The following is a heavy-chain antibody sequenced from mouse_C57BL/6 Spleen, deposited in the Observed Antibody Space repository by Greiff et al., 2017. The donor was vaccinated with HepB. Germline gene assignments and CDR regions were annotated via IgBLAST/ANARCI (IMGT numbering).Heavy chain of an antibody. CDR1: GFTFSSYA. CDR3: AKDQSSLYFDD. Sequence: EVKLMESGGGLVKPGGSLKLSCAASGFTFSSYAMSWVRQTPEKRLEWVATISDGGSYTYYPDNVKGRFTISRDNAKNNLYLQMSHLKSEDTAMYYCAKDQSSLYFDDWGQGTTLTVSS. D-gene: IGHD1-3*01. V-gene: IGHV5-4*01. J-gene: IGHJ2*01. CDR2: ISDGGSYT.